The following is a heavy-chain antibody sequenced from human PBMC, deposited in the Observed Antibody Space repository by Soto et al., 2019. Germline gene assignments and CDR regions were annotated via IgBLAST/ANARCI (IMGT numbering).Heavy chain of an antibody. CDR2: ISYDGSNK. CDR1: GFTFSSYA. CDR3: ARSTGVPLGSRNDY. Sequence: QVQLVESGGGVVQPGRSLRLSCAASGFTFSSYAMHWVRQAPGKGLEWVAVISYDGSNKYYADSVKGRFTISRDNSKNTLYLQMNSLRAEDTAVYYCARSTGVPLGSRNDYWGQGTLVTVSS. V-gene: IGHV3-30-3*01. J-gene: IGHJ4*02. D-gene: IGHD7-27*01.